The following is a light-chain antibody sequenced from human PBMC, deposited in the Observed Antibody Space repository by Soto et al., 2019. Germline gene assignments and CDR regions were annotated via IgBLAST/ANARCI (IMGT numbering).Light chain of an antibody. CDR2: EGS. CDR3: CSYAGSSSYV. V-gene: IGLV2-23*01. J-gene: IGLJ1*01. Sequence: QSALTQSRSVSGSPGQSVTISCTGTSSDVAVYNLVSWYQQHPGKAPKLMIYEGSKRPSGVSNRFSGSKSGNTASLTISGLQAEDEADYYCCSYAGSSSYVFGTGTKLTVL. CDR1: SSDVAVYNL.